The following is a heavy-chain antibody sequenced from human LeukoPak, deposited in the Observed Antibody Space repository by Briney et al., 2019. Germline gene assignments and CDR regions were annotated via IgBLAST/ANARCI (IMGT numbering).Heavy chain of an antibody. Sequence: GGSLRLSCAASGFTFSSYWMSWVRQAPGKGLEWVSAISGSGGSTYYADSVKGRFTISRDNSKNTLYLQMNGLRAEDTAVYYCAKDERPYYDFWSGYYWGQGTLVTVSS. CDR1: GFTFSSYW. J-gene: IGHJ4*02. CDR3: AKDERPYYDFWSGYY. D-gene: IGHD3-3*01. CDR2: ISGSGGST. V-gene: IGHV3-23*01.